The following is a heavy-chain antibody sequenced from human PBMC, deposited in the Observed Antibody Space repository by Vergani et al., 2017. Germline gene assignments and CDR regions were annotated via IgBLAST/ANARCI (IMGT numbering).Heavy chain of an antibody. V-gene: IGHV1-24*01. D-gene: IGHD2-2*01. J-gene: IGHJ6*03. CDR3: TAWSCSSTSCYRALDYYYYYMDV. CDR2: FDPEDGET. Sequence: QVQLVQSGAEVKKPGASVKVSCKVSGYTLTELSMHWVRQAPGKGLEWKGGFDPEDGETIYAQKFQGRVTMTEDTSTDTAYMELSSLRSEDTAVYYCTAWSCSSTSCYRALDYYYYYMDVWGKGTTVTVSS. CDR1: GYTLTELS.